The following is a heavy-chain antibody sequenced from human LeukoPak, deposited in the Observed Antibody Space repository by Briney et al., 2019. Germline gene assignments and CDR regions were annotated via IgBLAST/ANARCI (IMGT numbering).Heavy chain of an antibody. V-gene: IGHV3-23*01. Sequence: GGSLRLSCAASGFTFSSYAMSWVRQAPGKGLEWVSGISGSDGSTYYADSVKGRFTMSRDNSKNTLYLQMSSLRAEDTAIYYCAKEVGVAGTPYFDYWGQGTLVTASS. J-gene: IGHJ4*02. CDR2: ISGSDGST. CDR3: AKEVGVAGTPYFDY. CDR1: GFTFSSYA. D-gene: IGHD6-19*01.